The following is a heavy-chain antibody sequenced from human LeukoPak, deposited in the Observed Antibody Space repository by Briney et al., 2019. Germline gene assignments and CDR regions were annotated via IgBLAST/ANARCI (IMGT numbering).Heavy chain of an antibody. D-gene: IGHD4-23*01. CDR3: AGKVSVDAFDI. CDR1: GFTVSSNY. V-gene: IGHV3-53*01. J-gene: IGHJ3*02. CDR2: IYSGGST. Sequence: GGSLRLSCAASGFTVSSNYMSWVRQAPGEGLEWVSVIYSGGSTYYADSVKGRFTISRDNSKNTLYLQMNSLRAEDTAVYYCAGKVSVDAFDIWGQGTMVTVSS.